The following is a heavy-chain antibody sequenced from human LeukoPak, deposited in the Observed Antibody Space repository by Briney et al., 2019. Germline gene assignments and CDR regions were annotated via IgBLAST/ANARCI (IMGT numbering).Heavy chain of an antibody. CDR2: ISSSSSYI. Sequence: GGSLRLSCVASGFTFSSYSMNWVRQAPGKGLEWVSSISSSSSYIYYADSAKGRFTISRDNAKNSLYLQMSSLRAEDTAVYYCARDRGMATVPDYWGQGTLVTVSS. CDR1: GFTFSSYS. D-gene: IGHD5-24*01. CDR3: ARDRGMATVPDY. V-gene: IGHV3-21*01. J-gene: IGHJ4*02.